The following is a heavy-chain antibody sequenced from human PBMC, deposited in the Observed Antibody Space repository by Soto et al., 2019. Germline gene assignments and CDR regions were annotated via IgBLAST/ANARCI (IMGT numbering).Heavy chain of an antibody. CDR3: ARKYSSGSFEP. V-gene: IGHV1-3*04. CDR2: SNIGIGNT. Sequence: GASVKVSCKASGYSFSGYGIHWVRQAPGQGLEWMGWSNIGIGNTKYSQKFQDRLTITRDTSARTAYMELSSLESEDTAVYFFARKYSSGSFEPWGQGTLVPVSS. CDR1: GYSFSGYG. D-gene: IGHD6-19*01. J-gene: IGHJ5*02.